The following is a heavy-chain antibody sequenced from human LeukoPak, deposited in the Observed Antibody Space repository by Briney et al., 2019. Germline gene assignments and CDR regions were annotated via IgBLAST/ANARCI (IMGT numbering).Heavy chain of an antibody. V-gene: IGHV3-23*01. CDR1: GFTFSSSS. J-gene: IGHJ4*02. CDR2: ISGSGGSS. D-gene: IGHD1-1*01. CDR3: AKITTN. Sequence: AGGSLRLSCAASGFTFSSSSMSWVRQAPGKGLEWVSTISGSGGSSYYADSVKGRLTISRDDSKNTLYLQMHSLRAEDTAVYYCAKITTNWAQGTLVTVSS.